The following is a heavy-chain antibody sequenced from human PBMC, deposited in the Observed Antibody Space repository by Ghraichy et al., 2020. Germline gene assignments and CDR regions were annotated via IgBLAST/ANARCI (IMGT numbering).Heavy chain of an antibody. V-gene: IGHV3-7*01. J-gene: IGHJ3*02. CDR1: GFTFGRHC. Sequence: GGSLRLSCAASGFTFGRHCINWVRQAPGKGLEWVATIKQDASEKYYVDSVKGRFTISRDNAKNSVYPQMNSLRGEDTAVYYCARDGRANDYGDSAGAFDIWAQGTMVTVS. D-gene: IGHD4-17*01. CDR3: ARDGRANDYGDSAGAFDI. CDR2: IKQDASEK.